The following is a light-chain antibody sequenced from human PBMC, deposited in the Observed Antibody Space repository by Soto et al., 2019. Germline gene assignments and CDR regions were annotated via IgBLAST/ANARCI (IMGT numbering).Light chain of an antibody. CDR1: QSISSY. Sequence: DIQMTQSPSSLSASVGDRVTITCRASQSISSYLNWYQQKPGKAPKLLIYAASSLQSGVPSRFSGSGSGTDFTLTISRLEPEDFAVYYCQQCGNSPLFTFGPGTKVDLK. CDR3: QQCGNSPLFT. V-gene: IGKV1-39*01. CDR2: AAS. J-gene: IGKJ3*01.